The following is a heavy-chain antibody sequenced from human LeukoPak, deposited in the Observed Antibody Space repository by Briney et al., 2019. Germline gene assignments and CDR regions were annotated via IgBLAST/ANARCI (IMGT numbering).Heavy chain of an antibody. D-gene: IGHD3-22*01. CDR2: MHHRGTT. Sequence: PSETLSLTCTVSGGSISSSSYYWGWIRQPPGRGLEWIGSMHHRGTTYHNPSLKSRVTISVDTSRNQFSLRLSSVTAADTAVYHCATDVGRSYYDSNGQFQYWGQGTLVTVSS. J-gene: IGHJ4*02. V-gene: IGHV4-39*07. CDR1: GGSISSSSYY. CDR3: ATDVGRSYYDSNGQFQY.